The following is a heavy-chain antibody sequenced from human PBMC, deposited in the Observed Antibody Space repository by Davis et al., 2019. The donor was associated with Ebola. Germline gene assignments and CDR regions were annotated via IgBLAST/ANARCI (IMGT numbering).Heavy chain of an antibody. CDR2: IYHSGST. CDR3: AGGTGTKFDF. Sequence: PSETLSLTCAVSGDSISSSSWWSWVRQPPGKGLEWIGEIYHSGSTNYNPSLKSRVTTSVDKSKNHFSLKLSSVTAADTAVYYCAGGTGTKFDFWGQGTLVTVSS. CDR1: GDSISSSSW. D-gene: IGHD1-7*01. J-gene: IGHJ4*02. V-gene: IGHV4-4*02.